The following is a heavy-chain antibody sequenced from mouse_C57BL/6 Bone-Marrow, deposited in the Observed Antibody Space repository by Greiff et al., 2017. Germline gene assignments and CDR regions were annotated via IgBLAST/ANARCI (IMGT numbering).Heavy chain of an antibody. D-gene: IGHD1-1*01. V-gene: IGHV5-6*02. CDR1: GFTFSSYG. CDR2: ISSGGSYT. Sequence: DVMLVESGGDLVKPGGSLKLSCAASGFTFSSYGMSWVRQTPDKRLEWVATISSGGSYTYYPDSVKGRFTISRDNAKNTLYLQMSSLKSEDTARYYCARRLLRFYFDYWGQGTTLTVSS. J-gene: IGHJ2*01. CDR3: ARRLLRFYFDY.